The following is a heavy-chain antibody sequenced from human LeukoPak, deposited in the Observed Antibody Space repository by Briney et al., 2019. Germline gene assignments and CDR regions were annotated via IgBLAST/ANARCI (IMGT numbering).Heavy chain of an antibody. J-gene: IGHJ4*02. CDR3: ATMKAVRVNDFWSGYPDY. Sequence: SETLSLTCTVSGGSIRSTTHYWSWIRQPPGKGLEWIGYIYHSVTTNYNPSLRSRVTISVDTSKNQFSLKLSSVTAADTAVYYCATMKAVRVNDFWSGYPDYWGQGTLVTVSS. V-gene: IGHV4-61*01. CDR1: GGSIRSTTHY. CDR2: IYHSVTT. D-gene: IGHD3-3*01.